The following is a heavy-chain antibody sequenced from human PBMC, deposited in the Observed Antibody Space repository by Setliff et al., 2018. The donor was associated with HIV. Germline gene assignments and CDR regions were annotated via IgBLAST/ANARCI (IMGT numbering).Heavy chain of an antibody. D-gene: IGHD3-10*01. V-gene: IGHV4-34*01. Sequence: SETLSLTCAVYGGSFSSYYWSWIRQPPGKGLEWIGEINHSGSTNYNPSLKSRVTISVDTSKNQFSLKLSSVTAADTAVYYCARGRITMVRGVSNWFDPWGQGTLVTVSS. CDR3: ARGRITMVRGVSNWFDP. CDR1: GGSFSSYY. J-gene: IGHJ5*02. CDR2: INHSGST.